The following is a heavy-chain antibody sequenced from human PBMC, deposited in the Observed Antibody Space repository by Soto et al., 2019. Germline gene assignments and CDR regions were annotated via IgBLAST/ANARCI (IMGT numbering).Heavy chain of an antibody. D-gene: IGHD3-10*01. V-gene: IGHV3-21*01. J-gene: IGHJ6*02. Sequence: AGGSLRLACAASGFTFSSYSMNWVRQAPGKGLEWVSSISSSSSYIYYADSVKGRFTISRDNAKNSLYLQMNSLRAEDTAVYYCAAPEGYGSGSNYYGMDVWGQGTTVTVSS. CDR2: ISSSSSYI. CDR3: AAPEGYGSGSNYYGMDV. CDR1: GFTFSSYS.